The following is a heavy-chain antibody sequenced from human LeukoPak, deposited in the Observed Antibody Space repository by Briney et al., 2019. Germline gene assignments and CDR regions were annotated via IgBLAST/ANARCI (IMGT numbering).Heavy chain of an antibody. D-gene: IGHD5-12*01. CDR3: ARVSGYSGYDL. Sequence: SQTLSLTCTVSGGSTSSGDYYWSWIRQPPGKGLEWIGYIYYSGSTYYNPSLKSRVTISVDTSKNQFSLKLSSVTAADTAVYYCARVSGYSGYDLWGQGTLVTVSS. V-gene: IGHV4-30-4*01. J-gene: IGHJ4*02. CDR2: IYYSGST. CDR1: GGSTSSGDYY.